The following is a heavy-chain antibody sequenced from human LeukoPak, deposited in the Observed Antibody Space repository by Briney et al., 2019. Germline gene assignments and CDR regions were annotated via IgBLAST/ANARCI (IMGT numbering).Heavy chain of an antibody. Sequence: SETLSLTCTVSGGSISSYYWSWIRQPPGKGLEWIGYIYYSGSTNYNPSLKSRVTISVDTSKNQFSLKLSSVTAADTAVYYCARHTIGSYPFDYWGQGTLVTVS. CDR1: GGSISSYY. V-gene: IGHV4-59*08. J-gene: IGHJ4*02. CDR2: IYYSGST. D-gene: IGHD1-26*01. CDR3: ARHTIGSYPFDY.